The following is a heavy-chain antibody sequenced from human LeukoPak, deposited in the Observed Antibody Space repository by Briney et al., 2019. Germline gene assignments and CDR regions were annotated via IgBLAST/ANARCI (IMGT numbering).Heavy chain of an antibody. CDR3: AKDRGYCSGGSCYTFHY. Sequence: PGGSLRLSCAASGFTFSSYSMNWVRQAPGKGLEWVSCISSTSSYIYYADSVKGRFTISRDNSKNTLYLQMNTLRAEDTAVYYCAKDRGYCSGGSCYTFHYWGQGTLVTVSS. CDR2: ISSTSSYI. D-gene: IGHD2-15*01. CDR1: GFTFSSYS. J-gene: IGHJ4*02. V-gene: IGHV3-21*01.